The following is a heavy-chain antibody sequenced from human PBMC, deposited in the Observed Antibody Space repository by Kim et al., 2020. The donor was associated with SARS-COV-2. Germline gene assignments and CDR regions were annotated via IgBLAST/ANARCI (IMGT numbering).Heavy chain of an antibody. CDR3: ARLMGYYMDV. CDR2: RT. D-gene: IGHD3-10*01. Sequence: RTYYTPALKRRVTISVDTSKNQFTLKLSPVTAADTAVYYCARLMGYYMDVWGKGTTVTVSS. V-gene: IGHV4-39*01. J-gene: IGHJ6*03.